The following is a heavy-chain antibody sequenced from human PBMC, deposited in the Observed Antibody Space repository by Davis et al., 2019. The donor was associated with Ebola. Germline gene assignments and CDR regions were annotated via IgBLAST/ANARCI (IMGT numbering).Heavy chain of an antibody. D-gene: IGHD6-19*01. CDR2: IYDHST. Sequence: GGSLRLSCVASGFTFTSAWMNWVRQAPGKGLEWVSVIYDHSTAYADSVRGRFIISRDKSNNTLYLEMNSLRVDDTAVYYCATTQWLREFDNWGQGTLVTVSS. V-gene: IGHV3-53*05. CDR1: GFTFTSAW. J-gene: IGHJ4*02. CDR3: ATTQWLREFDN.